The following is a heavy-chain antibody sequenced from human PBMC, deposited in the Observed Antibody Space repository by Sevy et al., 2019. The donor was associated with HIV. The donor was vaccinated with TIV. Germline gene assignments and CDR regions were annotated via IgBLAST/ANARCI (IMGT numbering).Heavy chain of an antibody. Sequence: GGSLRLSCAATGFTFSNYAMHWVRQTPGKGLEWVAIIWSDGRFENHGDSVKGRFTISRDNSKNTLYLQMNNVRVEDTAVYYCARGGDYYDNAAYYALDSWGQGTLVTVSS. J-gene: IGHJ4*02. V-gene: IGHV3-33*01. CDR2: IWSDGRFE. CDR3: ARGGDYYDNAAYYALDS. D-gene: IGHD3-22*01. CDR1: GFTFSNYA.